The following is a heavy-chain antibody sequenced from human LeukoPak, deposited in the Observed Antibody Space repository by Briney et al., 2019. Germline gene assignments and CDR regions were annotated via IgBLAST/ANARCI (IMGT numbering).Heavy chain of an antibody. Sequence: GGSLRLSCAASGFTFSSYAMSWVRQAPGKGLEWVSAISRNSNYIYYADSVKGRFTISRDNAKNSLYLQMNGLRDEDTAVYYCVRIPNGAVFPNWLDPWGQGTLVTVSS. V-gene: IGHV3-21*06. CDR1: GFTFSSYA. D-gene: IGHD2-8*01. J-gene: IGHJ5*02. CDR2: ISRNSNYI. CDR3: VRIPNGAVFPNWLDP.